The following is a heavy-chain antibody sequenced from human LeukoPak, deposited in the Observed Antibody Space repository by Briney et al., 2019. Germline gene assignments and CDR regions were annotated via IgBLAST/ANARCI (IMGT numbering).Heavy chain of an antibody. CDR3: ARGAAATTWYFDY. CDR1: GFTVSSYW. D-gene: IGHD6-13*01. Sequence: GGSLRLSCAASGFTVSSYWMHWVRQAPGKGLVWVSRINSDGSSTSYADSVKGRFTISRDNAKNTLYLQMNSLRAEDTAVYYCARGAAATTWYFDYWGQGTLVTVSS. J-gene: IGHJ4*02. CDR2: INSDGSST. V-gene: IGHV3-74*01.